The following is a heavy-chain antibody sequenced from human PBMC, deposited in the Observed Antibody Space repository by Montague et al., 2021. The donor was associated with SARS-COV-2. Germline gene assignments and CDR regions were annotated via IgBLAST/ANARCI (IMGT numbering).Heavy chain of an antibody. CDR2: IDWDDDK. D-gene: IGHD3-9*01. CDR3: ARTHYDILAGYYIAFDY. J-gene: IGHJ4*02. V-gene: IGHV2-70*11. CDR1: GFSLSTSGMC. Sequence: PALVKPTQTLTLTCTLSGFSLSTSGMCVSWIRQPPGKALEWLARIDWDDDKYYSTSLKTRLTISKDTSKNQVVLTMTNMDPVDTATYYCARTHYDILAGYYIAFDYWGQGTLVTVSS.